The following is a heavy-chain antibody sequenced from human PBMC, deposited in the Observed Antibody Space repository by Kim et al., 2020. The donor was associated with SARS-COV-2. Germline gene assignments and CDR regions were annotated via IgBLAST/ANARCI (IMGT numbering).Heavy chain of an antibody. CDR3: ARDLVADYFDY. V-gene: IGHV4-31*02. D-gene: IGHD3-16*01. Sequence: TYYNPSLKSRVTISQDTSKNQFSLQLSSVTAADTAVYYCARDLVADYFDYWGQGTLVTVSS. J-gene: IGHJ4*02. CDR2: T.